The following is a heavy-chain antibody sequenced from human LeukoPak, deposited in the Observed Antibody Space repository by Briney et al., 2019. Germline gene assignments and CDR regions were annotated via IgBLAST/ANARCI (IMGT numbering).Heavy chain of an antibody. CDR2: IIPIFGTA. CDR1: GGTFISYA. CDR3: ARDVVWYETRLSNYMDV. V-gene: IGHV1-69*05. J-gene: IGHJ6*03. Sequence: SAKVSCKASGGTFISYAISWVRQAPGQGGEWMGRIIPIFGTANYAQKFQRRVTITTDESTSTAYMELSSLRSEDTAVYYCARDVVWYETRLSNYMDVWGKGTTVTVSS. D-gene: IGHD2-15*01.